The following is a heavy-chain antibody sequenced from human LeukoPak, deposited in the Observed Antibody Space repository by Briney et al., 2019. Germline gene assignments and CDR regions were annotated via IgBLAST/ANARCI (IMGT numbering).Heavy chain of an antibody. D-gene: IGHD3-16*01. CDR3: ARDQRIDYGDYCDD. CDR1: GGTISRYF. V-gene: IGHV4-59*01. J-gene: IGHJ4*02. CDR2: VHYSGDT. Sequence: PSETLSLTCTVTGGTISRYFWNWIRQPPGKGLEWIGYVHYSGDTSYNPSLKSQVSVSLDTSKNQFSLKLSSVTAADTAIYYGARDQRIDYGDYCDDWGQGTLVTVSS.